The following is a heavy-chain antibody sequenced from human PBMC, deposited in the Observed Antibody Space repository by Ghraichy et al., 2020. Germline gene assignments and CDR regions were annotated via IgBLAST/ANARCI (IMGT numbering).Heavy chain of an antibody. J-gene: IGHJ4*02. CDR2: IKSDGSYT. V-gene: IGHV3-74*01. CDR3: TTSPKAEYNY. CDR1: GFSFSDYW. D-gene: IGHD6-6*01. Sequence: GGSLRLSCAASGFSFSDYWMHWVHQAPGKGLVWVSHIKSDGSYTNYADSVKDRFTISRDNAKNTLYLQMNIVRAEDTAVYYCTTSPKAEYNYWGQGTLVTVSS.